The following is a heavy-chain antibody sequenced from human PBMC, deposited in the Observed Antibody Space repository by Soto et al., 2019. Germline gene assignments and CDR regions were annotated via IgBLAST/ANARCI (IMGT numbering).Heavy chain of an antibody. D-gene: IGHD3-16*01. V-gene: IGHV2-5*02. J-gene: IGHJ4*02. CDR1: GFSLSTSGVG. Sequence: QITLKESGPTLVKPTQTLTLTCTFSGFSLSTSGVGVGWIRQPPAKALEWLALIYWDDDKRYSPSLKSRLTITKDTSKNQVVLTMTNMDPVDTATYYCAHKGDGDRGFKYWGRGTLVTVSS. CDR3: AHKGDGDRGFKY. CDR2: IYWDDDK.